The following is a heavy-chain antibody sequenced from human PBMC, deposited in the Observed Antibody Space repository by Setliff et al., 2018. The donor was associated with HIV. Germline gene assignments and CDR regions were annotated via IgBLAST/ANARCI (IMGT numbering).Heavy chain of an antibody. CDR1: GGTFNSYA. J-gene: IGHJ3*02. D-gene: IGHD2-15*01. Sequence: GASVKVSCKASGGTFNSYAISWVRQAPGQGLEWMGGIIPIFGTANFEEKFQGRVSMTTDTPTSTAYMELRSLRSDDTAVYYCARHCNAGTCYFYIWGQGTMVTVSS. CDR3: ARHCNAGTCYFYI. V-gene: IGHV1-69*05. CDR2: IIPIFGTA.